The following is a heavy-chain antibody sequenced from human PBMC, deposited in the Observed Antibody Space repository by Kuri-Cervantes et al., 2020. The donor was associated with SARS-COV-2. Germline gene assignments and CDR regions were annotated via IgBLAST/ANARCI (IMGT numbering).Heavy chain of an antibody. CDR2: INWNGGST. CDR3: ARDRSQSSENAFDI. D-gene: IGHD6-25*01. CDR1: GFAFDDYG. J-gene: IGHJ3*02. Sequence: GGSLRLSCAASGFAFDDYGMSWVRQAPGKGLEWVSGINWNGGSTGYADSVKGRFTISRDNAKNSLYLQMNSPRAEDTALYYCARDRSQSSENAFDIWGQGTMVTVSS. V-gene: IGHV3-20*04.